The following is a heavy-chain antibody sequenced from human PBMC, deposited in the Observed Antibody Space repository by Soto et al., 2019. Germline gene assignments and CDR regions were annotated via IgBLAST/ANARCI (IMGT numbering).Heavy chain of an antibody. Sequence: SETLSLTCAVSGYSLSTSYFWGWIRQPPGRGLEWIGSIYHSGSTYYNPSLKSRATISVDTSKNQFSLKLTSATAADTAMYYCVREGLMITFGGVQAVAWFHPWGQGTLVTVSS. CDR1: GYSLSTSYF. CDR3: VREGLMITFGGVQAVAWFHP. D-gene: IGHD3-16*01. V-gene: IGHV4-38-2*02. J-gene: IGHJ5*02. CDR2: IYHSGST.